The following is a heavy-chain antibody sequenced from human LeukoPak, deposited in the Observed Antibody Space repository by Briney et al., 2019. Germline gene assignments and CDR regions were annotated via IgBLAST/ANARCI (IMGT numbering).Heavy chain of an antibody. CDR2: INPNSGDT. CDR1: GYTFTGYY. V-gene: IGHV1-2*02. Sequence: GASVKVSCKASGYTFTGYYMHWMRQAPGQGLEWMGWINPNSGDTNYAQKFQGRVTMTRDTSISTAYMDLSSLGSDDTAVYYCARGNREYSSSWNDYWGQGTLVTVSA. CDR3: ARGNREYSSSWNDY. D-gene: IGHD6-13*01. J-gene: IGHJ4*02.